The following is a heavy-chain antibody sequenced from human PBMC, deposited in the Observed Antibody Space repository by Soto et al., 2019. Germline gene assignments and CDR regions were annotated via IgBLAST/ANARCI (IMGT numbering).Heavy chain of an antibody. V-gene: IGHV4-31*03. CDR3: ARGHITMVRGVIIGGSYYFDY. Sequence: QVQLQESGPGLVKPSQTLSLTCTVSGGSISSGGYYWSWIRQHPGKGLEWIGYIYYSGSTYYNPSLKSRVTRSVDTSKNQFSLKLSSVTAADTAVYYCARGHITMVRGVIIGGSYYFDYWGQGTLVTVSS. CDR1: GGSISSGGYY. CDR2: IYYSGST. D-gene: IGHD3-10*01. J-gene: IGHJ4*02.